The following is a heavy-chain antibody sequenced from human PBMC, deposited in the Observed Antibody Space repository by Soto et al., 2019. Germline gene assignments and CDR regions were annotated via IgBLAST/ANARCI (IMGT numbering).Heavy chain of an antibody. J-gene: IGHJ6*02. V-gene: IGHV3-33*01. Sequence: QVQLVESGGGVVQPGRSLRLSCAASGFTFSSYGMHWVRQAPGKGLEWVAVIWSDGSNKYYADSVKGRFTISRDNSKNTLYLQMNSLRAEDTAVYYCARESRGRYCSGGSCYYRYYGMDVWGQGTTVTVSS. D-gene: IGHD2-15*01. CDR3: ARESRGRYCSGGSCYYRYYGMDV. CDR1: GFTFSSYG. CDR2: IWSDGSNK.